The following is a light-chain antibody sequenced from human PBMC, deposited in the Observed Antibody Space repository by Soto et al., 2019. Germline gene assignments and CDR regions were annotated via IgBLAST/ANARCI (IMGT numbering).Light chain of an antibody. CDR1: SSNIGSNT. Sequence: QSALTQPPSASGTPGRRVTISCSGSSSNIGSNTVNWYQQLPGTAPKLLIYSNNHRPSGVPDRFSGSKSGTSASLAISGLQYEDEADYYCAAWDDSLNGYVFGTGTKVTLL. V-gene: IGLV1-44*01. CDR2: SNN. CDR3: AAWDDSLNGYV. J-gene: IGLJ1*01.